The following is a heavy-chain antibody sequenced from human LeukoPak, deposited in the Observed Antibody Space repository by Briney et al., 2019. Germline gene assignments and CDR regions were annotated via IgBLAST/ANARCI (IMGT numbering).Heavy chain of an antibody. V-gene: IGHV3-7*03. Sequence: PGGSLRLSCAASGFTFSSYWMSWVRQAPGKGLEWVAHIKQDGSEKYYVDSVKGRFTISRDNAKNSLYLQMNSLRAEDTAVYYCARGYSSSYHYGMDVWGQGTTVTASS. CDR1: GFTFSSYW. CDR2: IKQDGSEK. J-gene: IGHJ6*02. D-gene: IGHD6-13*01. CDR3: ARGYSSSYHYGMDV.